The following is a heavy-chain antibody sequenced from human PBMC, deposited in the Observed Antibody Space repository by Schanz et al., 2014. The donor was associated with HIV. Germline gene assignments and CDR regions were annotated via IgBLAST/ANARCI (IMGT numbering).Heavy chain of an antibody. D-gene: IGHD3-22*01. V-gene: IGHV3-30*18. CDR2: KSYDGRNK. CDR3: AKDRNYYDSRFLGKGNYYYYYGMDV. Sequence: QVQLAESGGGVVRPGRSLRLSCAASGFTFDSFGMHWVRQAPGKGLEWVAVKSYDGRNKYQAPSVKGRFTVSRDNAKNTVYLQMKSLRVEDTAVYYCAKDRNYYDSRFLGKGNYYYYYGMDVWGQGTTVTVSS. J-gene: IGHJ6*02. CDR1: GFTFDSFG.